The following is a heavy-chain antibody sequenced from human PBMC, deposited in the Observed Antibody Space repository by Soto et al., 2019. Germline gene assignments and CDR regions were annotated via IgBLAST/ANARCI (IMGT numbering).Heavy chain of an antibody. Sequence: EVQLLESGGGMVQPGGSLRLSCAASGFTFSSYAMNWVRQAPGKGLEWVSVISGSGGSTYYADSVKGRFTISRDNSKNTRYLQMNNLRAEDTAVYYCASRSSGWYFDYWGQGTLVTVSS. D-gene: IGHD6-19*01. CDR3: ASRSSGWYFDY. J-gene: IGHJ4*02. V-gene: IGHV3-23*01. CDR2: ISGSGGST. CDR1: GFTFSSYA.